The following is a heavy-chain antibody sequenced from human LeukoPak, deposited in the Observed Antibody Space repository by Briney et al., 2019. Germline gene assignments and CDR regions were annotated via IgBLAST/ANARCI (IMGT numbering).Heavy chain of an antibody. Sequence: GGSLRLSCSASGFTFSNYWMNWVRQAPGKGLEWVANIEEVGGRKYYVDSVKGRFTISRDNAKNSLYLHMNSLTPEDTALYYCAKAQSSRIYYYYGVDVWGQGTTVIVSS. CDR2: IEEVGGRK. CDR3: AKAQSSRIYYYYGVDV. V-gene: IGHV3-7*03. D-gene: IGHD3-10*01. J-gene: IGHJ6*02. CDR1: GFTFSNYW.